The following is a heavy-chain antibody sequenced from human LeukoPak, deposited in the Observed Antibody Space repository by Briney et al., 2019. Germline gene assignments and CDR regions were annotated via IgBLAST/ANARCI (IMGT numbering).Heavy chain of an antibody. CDR3: ARDQRLILEWLSSSRYGMDG. CDR2: IIPILGIA. CDR1: GGTFSSYT. J-gene: IGHJ6*02. Sequence: GASVKVSCKASGGTFSSYTISWVRQAPGQGLEWMGRIIPILGIANYAQKFQGRVTITADKSTSTAYMELSSLRSEDTAVYYCARDQRLILEWLSSSRYGMDGWGQGTTVTVSS. D-gene: IGHD3-3*01. V-gene: IGHV1-69*04.